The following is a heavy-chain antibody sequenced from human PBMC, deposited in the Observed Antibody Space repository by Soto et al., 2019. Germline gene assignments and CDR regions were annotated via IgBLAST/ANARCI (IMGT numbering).Heavy chain of an antibody. CDR2: ISGSGDGV. D-gene: IGHD5-18*01. Sequence: GGSLRRSCAASGFTFSSFALSWVRQAPGKGLEWVSAISGSGDGVDYADSVKGQFTISRDNSKNTLYLQMNSLRVGDTAVYYCAGPGYSSQDYWGQGTLVTVSS. V-gene: IGHV3-23*01. CDR1: GFTFSSFA. J-gene: IGHJ4*02. CDR3: AGPGYSSQDY.